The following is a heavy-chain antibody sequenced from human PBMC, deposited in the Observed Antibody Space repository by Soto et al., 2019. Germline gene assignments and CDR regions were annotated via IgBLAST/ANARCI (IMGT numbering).Heavy chain of an antibody. CDR3: VRGASTPSFGFYYYYYGMDV. CDR2: IIPIFGTA. D-gene: IGHD2-15*01. Sequence: QVQLVQSGAEVKKPGSSVKVSCKASGGTFSSYAISWVRQAPGQGLEWMGGIIPIFGTANYAQKFQGRVTITADESTSTAYMELSSLRSEDTAVYYCVRGASTPSFGFYYYYYGMDVWGQGTTVTVSS. CDR1: GGTFSSYA. J-gene: IGHJ6*02. V-gene: IGHV1-69*01.